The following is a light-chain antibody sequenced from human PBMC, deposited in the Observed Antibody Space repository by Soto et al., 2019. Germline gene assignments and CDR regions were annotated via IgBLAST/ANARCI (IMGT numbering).Light chain of an antibody. CDR2: DVN. CDR3: SSYAPSDVV. J-gene: IGLJ2*01. CDR1: PSDVGGSNS. V-gene: IGLV2-8*01. Sequence: QSALTQPPSASGSPGQSVTISCTGTPSDVGGSNSVSWYQQHPGKAPNLMIYDVNNRPSGVPDRFSGSKSGNTASLTVSGLQAADEAYYFCSSYAPSDVVFGGGTQLTVL.